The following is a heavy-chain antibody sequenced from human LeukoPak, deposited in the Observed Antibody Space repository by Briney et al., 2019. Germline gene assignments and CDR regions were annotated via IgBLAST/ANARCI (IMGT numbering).Heavy chain of an antibody. CDR2: IRSKAYGGTT. D-gene: IGHD4-17*01. CDR3: TRAGRHGAPFDY. CDR1: GFTFGDYA. V-gene: IGHV3-49*04. Sequence: PGGSLRLSCTASGFTFGDYAMSWVRQAPGKGLEWVGFIRSKAYGGTTEYAASVKGRFTISRDDSKSIAYLQMNRLKTEDTAVYYCTRAGRHGAPFDYWGQGTLVTVSS. J-gene: IGHJ4*02.